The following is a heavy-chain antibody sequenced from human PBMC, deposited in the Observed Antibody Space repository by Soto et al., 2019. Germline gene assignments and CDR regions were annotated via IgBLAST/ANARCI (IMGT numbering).Heavy chain of an antibody. Sequence: PGGSLRLSCAASGFTFSSYAMHWVRQAPGKGLEWVAVISYDGSNKYYADSVKGRFTISRDNSKNTLYLQMNSLRAEDTAVYYCAREKSKLQYCSSTSCYTAPFDYWGQGTLVTVSS. CDR1: GFTFSSYA. V-gene: IGHV3-30-3*01. J-gene: IGHJ4*02. CDR2: ISYDGSNK. D-gene: IGHD2-2*02. CDR3: AREKSKLQYCSSTSCYTAPFDY.